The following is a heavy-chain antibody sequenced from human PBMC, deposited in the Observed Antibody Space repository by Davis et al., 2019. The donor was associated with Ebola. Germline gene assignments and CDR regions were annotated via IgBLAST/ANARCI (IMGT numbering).Heavy chain of an antibody. V-gene: IGHV3-23*01. CDR2: ISGSGGST. CDR3: AKEVAATSYFDY. J-gene: IGHJ4*02. CDR1: GFTFSSYA. D-gene: IGHD2-15*01. Sequence: GESLKISCAASGFTFSSYAMSWVRQAPGKGLEWVSAISGSGGSTYYADSVKGRFTISRDNSKNTLYLQMNSLRAEDTAVYYCAKEVAATSYFDYWSQGTLATVSS.